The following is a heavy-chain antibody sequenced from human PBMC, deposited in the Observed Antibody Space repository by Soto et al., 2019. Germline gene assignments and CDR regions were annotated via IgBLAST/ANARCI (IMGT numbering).Heavy chain of an antibody. Sequence: SETLSLTCAVSGGSISSSNWWSWVRQPPGKGLEWIGEIYYSGTTKYNPSLKSRVTISVDKSKNQFSLKLYSVTAADTAVYYCARDHGYCSGGSCYVFDSWGQGTLVTVSS. J-gene: IGHJ4*02. V-gene: IGHV4-4*02. CDR1: GGSISSSNW. D-gene: IGHD2-15*01. CDR2: IYYSGTT. CDR3: ARDHGYCSGGSCYVFDS.